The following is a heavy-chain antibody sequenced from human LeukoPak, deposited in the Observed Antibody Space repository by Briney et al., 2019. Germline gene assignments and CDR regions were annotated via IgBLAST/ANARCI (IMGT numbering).Heavy chain of an antibody. CDR2: ISSSASTI. CDR1: GFTFSSYA. Sequence: PGGSLRLSCAASGFTFSSYATSWIRQAPGKGLEWVSYISSSASTIYYAESTKGRFTISRDNAKNSLYLQMNSLRAVDTAVYYCARARGDSSGDYYYYYMDVWGKGTTVTVSS. D-gene: IGHD3-22*01. CDR3: ARARGDSSGDYYYYYMDV. V-gene: IGHV3-11*04. J-gene: IGHJ6*03.